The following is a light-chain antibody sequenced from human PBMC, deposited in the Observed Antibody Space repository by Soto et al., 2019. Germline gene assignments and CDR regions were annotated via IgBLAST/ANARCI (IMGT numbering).Light chain of an antibody. V-gene: IGKV1-6*01. Sequence: AIQMTQSPSSLSASVGDRVAISCRASQDIRNTLAWYQQKTGEAPKILIFAESNLQSGVPYRFSGSGSVTDLNLAITGLQPEDFATYYCLKYYNFSWTFGQGTKVDIK. J-gene: IGKJ1*01. CDR1: QDIRNT. CDR2: AES. CDR3: LKYYNFSWT.